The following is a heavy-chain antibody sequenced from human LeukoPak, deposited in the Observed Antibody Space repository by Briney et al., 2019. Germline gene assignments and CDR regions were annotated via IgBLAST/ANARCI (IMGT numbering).Heavy chain of an antibody. CDR2: ILPIFRMT. J-gene: IGHJ4*02. CDR3: AICSSTWSGDRPDS. Sequence: SSVKVSCKASGGTFRNYPISWVRQAPGQGLEWMGGILPIFRMTNYAEKFQGRVTITEDESTTTAYLELNSLRSEDTAVYYCAICSSTWSGDRPDSWGQGSLVTVSS. CDR1: GGTFRNYP. V-gene: IGHV1-69*01. D-gene: IGHD2-2*01.